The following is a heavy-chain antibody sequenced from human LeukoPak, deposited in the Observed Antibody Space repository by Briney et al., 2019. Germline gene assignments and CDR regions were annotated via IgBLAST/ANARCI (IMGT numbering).Heavy chain of an antibody. CDR1: GFTFSNYK. Sequence: GGSLRLSCAASGFTFSNYKMDWVRQAPGMGLEWVSYISSSSYIYYAGSVMGRFTISRDNAKNSLYLQMNSLRAEDTAVYYCAREGNSGYDYESWGQGTLVTVSS. CDR2: ISSSSYI. D-gene: IGHD5-12*01. J-gene: IGHJ4*02. CDR3: AREGNSGYDYES. V-gene: IGHV3-21*06.